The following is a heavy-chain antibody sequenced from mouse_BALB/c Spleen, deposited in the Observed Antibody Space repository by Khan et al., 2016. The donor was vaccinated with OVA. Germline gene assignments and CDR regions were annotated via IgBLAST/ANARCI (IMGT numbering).Heavy chain of an antibody. CDR3: ARSYGSWSMDY. J-gene: IGHJ4*01. D-gene: IGHD1-1*01. Sequence: EVQLQESGPSLVKPSQTLSLSCSVTGDSITSGFWNWIRKFPGNKFEYLGYITYSGNIYYNPSLKSRISITRDTSKSQYSLQFNSLTTEDTATYYCARSYGSWSMDYWGQGTSVTVSS. V-gene: IGHV3-8*02. CDR2: ITYSGNI. CDR1: GDSITSGF.